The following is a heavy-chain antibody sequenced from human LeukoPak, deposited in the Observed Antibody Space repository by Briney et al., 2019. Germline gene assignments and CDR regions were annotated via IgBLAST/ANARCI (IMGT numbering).Heavy chain of an antibody. CDR1: GFTFSSYS. CDR2: ISSSSSYI. D-gene: IGHD5-18*01. Sequence: PGXSLRLSCAASGFTFSSYSMNWVRQAPGKGLEWVSSISSSSSYIYYADSVKGRFTISRDNAKNSLYLQMNSLRAEDTAVYYCARGENNYGYYYFDYWGQGTLVTVSS. J-gene: IGHJ4*02. CDR3: ARGENNYGYYYFDY. V-gene: IGHV3-21*01.